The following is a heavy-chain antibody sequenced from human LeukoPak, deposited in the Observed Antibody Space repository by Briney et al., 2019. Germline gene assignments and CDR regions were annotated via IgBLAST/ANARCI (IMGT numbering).Heavy chain of an antibody. CDR2: IKSKADGGTT. CDR1: GLTFSNAW. Sequence: GGSLRLSCAASGLTFSNAWMSWVRQAPGKGLEWVGRIKSKADGGTTDYGAPVKGRFIISRDDSKNTLYLQMNGLKIEDTAVYYCITDPGEWEPIWGQGTMVTVSS. J-gene: IGHJ3*02. V-gene: IGHV3-15*01. CDR3: ITDPGEWEPI. D-gene: IGHD1-26*01.